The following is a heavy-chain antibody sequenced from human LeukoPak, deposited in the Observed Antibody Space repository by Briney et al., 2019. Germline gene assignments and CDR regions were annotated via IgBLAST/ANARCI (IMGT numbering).Heavy chain of an antibody. CDR2: GFHTGRT. Sequence: SETLSLTCTVSGASITSYFWSWIRQPPGKGLEWIGYGFHTGRTNYSPSLRSRVTISVDTSKNQFSLRLSSVTAADTAVYYCARGGENPPPGDWSQGTLVTVSS. D-gene: IGHD1-14*01. CDR3: ARGGENPPPGD. J-gene: IGHJ4*02. CDR1: GASITSYF. V-gene: IGHV4-59*01.